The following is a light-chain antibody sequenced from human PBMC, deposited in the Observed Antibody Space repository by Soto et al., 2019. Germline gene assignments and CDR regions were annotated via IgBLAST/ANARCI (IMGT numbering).Light chain of an antibody. Sequence: QSALPQPASVSGSPGQSITISCTGTSSDLFSWYQHNPGKAPKLMIYEGTKRPSGVSNRFSGSKSGNTASLTISGLQAEDEADYYCCSYAVISTLVFGGGTQLTVL. J-gene: IGLJ2*01. V-gene: IGLV2-23*01. CDR3: CSYAVISTLV. CDR1: SSDL. CDR2: EGT.